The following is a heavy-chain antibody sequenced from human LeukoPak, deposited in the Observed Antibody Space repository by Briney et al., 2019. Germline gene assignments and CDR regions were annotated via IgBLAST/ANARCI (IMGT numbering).Heavy chain of an antibody. J-gene: IGHJ4*02. CDR1: GYSFTNYG. V-gene: IGHV1-18*01. Sequence: ASVKVSCKASGYSFTNYGNIWVRQTPGQGLQWMGWISAHNGNTNYAQKLQGRVTLTTDTSTSTVYMELRSLTSDDTAVYYCARAETTLLLNYWGQGTLVTVSS. CDR3: ARAETTLLLNY. D-gene: IGHD4-11*01. CDR2: ISAHNGNT.